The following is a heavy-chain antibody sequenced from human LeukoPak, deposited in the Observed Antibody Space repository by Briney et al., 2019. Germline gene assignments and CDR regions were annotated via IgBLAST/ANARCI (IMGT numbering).Heavy chain of an antibody. J-gene: IGHJ4*02. D-gene: IGHD4-11*01. V-gene: IGHV4-34*01. CDR2: INHSGST. Sequence: PSETLSLTCAVCGGSFSGYYWSWIRQPPGKGLEWTGEINHSGSTNYNPSLKSRVTISVDTSKNQFSLKLSSATAADTAVYYCARRTTVTIPFGYWGQGTLVTVSS. CDR1: GGSFSGYY. CDR3: ARRTTVTIPFGY.